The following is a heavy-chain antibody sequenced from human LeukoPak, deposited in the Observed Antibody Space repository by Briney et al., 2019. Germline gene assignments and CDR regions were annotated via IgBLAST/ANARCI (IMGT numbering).Heavy chain of an antibody. CDR2: ISDSGDST. V-gene: IGHV3-23*01. D-gene: IGHD6-6*01. CDR1: GFPFSSYA. CDR3: AKDSRVVPNYFDY. Sequence: GGSLRPSCAASGFPFSSYAMSWVRQAPGKGLEWVSTISDSGDSTYYADSVKGRFTISRDNSKNTLYLQMNSLRAEDTAVYYCAKDSRVVPNYFDYWGQGTLVTVSS. J-gene: IGHJ4*02.